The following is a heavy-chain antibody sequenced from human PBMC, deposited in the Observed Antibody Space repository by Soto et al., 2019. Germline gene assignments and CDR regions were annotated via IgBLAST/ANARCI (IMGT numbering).Heavy chain of an antibody. J-gene: IGHJ6*02. Sequence: VQLVQSGAEVKKPGASVKVSCKASGYTFTSYYMHWVRQAPGQGLEWVSGISGSGGNTYYADSVKGRFTISRDNSKNTMYLQMNSLRAEDTAVYYCAKGVRSYYYYGMDVWGQGTTVTVSS. CDR3: AKGVRSYYYYGMDV. D-gene: IGHD3-22*01. CDR1: GYTFTSYY. V-gene: IGHV3-23*04. CDR2: ISGSGGNT.